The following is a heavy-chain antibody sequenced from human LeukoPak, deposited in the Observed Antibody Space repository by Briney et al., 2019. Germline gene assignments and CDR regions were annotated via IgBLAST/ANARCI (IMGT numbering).Heavy chain of an antibody. Sequence: GGSLRLSCAASEFIASSYYMSWVRQPPGKGLEWVSVIYSDANTYYADYVKGRFTISRDNSKNTLYLQMSSLRAEDTAVYYCARDGLSYYYDSSGYYGEWGQGTLVTVSS. CDR2: IYSDANT. CDR3: ARDGLSYYYDSSGYYGE. J-gene: IGHJ4*02. V-gene: IGHV3-53*01. CDR1: EFIASSYY. D-gene: IGHD3-22*01.